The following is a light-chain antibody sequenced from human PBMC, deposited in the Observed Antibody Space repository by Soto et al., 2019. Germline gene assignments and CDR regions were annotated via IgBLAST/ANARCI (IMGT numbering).Light chain of an antibody. CDR2: KAS. V-gene: IGKV1-5*03. Sequence: DIQMTQSPSTLSASVGDRVTITCRASQNVENYLAWYQQKPGKAPKLLIYKASGLESGVPSGFGGSGYGTEFTLTISSLQSDDFATYYCQQYNTYSGTFGQGTKVDI. J-gene: IGKJ1*01. CDR1: QNVENY. CDR3: QQYNTYSGT.